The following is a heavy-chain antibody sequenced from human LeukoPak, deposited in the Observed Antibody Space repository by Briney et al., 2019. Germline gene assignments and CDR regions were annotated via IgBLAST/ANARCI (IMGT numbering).Heavy chain of an antibody. CDR1: GGSFSGYY. V-gene: IGHV4-34*01. CDR3: ARGDGDGYYFDY. J-gene: IGHJ4*02. D-gene: IGHD5-24*01. Sequence: PSETLSLTCAVYGGSFSGYYWSWIRQPPGKGLEWIGEINHSGSTNYNPSLKSRVTISVDTSKNQFSLKLSSVTAADTAVYYCARGDGDGYYFDYWGQGTLVTVSS. CDR2: INHSGST.